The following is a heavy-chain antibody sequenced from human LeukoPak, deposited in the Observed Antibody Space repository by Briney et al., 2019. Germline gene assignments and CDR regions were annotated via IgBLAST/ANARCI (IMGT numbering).Heavy chain of an antibody. Sequence: ASVKVSCKASGYTFTHYYMHWVRQAPGQGLEWMGWIYPNSGGTKYAQKFQGRVTMTRDTTISTAYMELSRLRSDDTAVYYCAGGGPSPIDYWGQGTLVTVSS. CDR1: GYTFTHYY. J-gene: IGHJ4*02. V-gene: IGHV1-2*02. CDR2: IYPNSGGT. D-gene: IGHD1-26*01. CDR3: AGGGPSPIDY.